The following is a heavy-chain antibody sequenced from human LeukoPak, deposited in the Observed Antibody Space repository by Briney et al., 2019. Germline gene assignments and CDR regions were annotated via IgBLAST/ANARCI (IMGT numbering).Heavy chain of an antibody. Sequence: PGGSLRLSCAASGFTFLSYSMNWVRQAPGKGLEWVSGISWNSGSIGYADSVKGRFTISRDNAKNSLYLQMNSLRAEDTALYYCAKAVRDGYDRGDAFDIWGQGTMVTVSS. CDR3: AKAVRDGYDRGDAFDI. V-gene: IGHV3-9*01. D-gene: IGHD5-24*01. CDR2: ISWNSGSI. J-gene: IGHJ3*02. CDR1: GFTFLSYS.